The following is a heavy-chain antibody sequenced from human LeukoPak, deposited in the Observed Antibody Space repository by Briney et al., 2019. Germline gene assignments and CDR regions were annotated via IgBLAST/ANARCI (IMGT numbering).Heavy chain of an antibody. J-gene: IGHJ4*02. CDR2: IWYDGSKK. CDR3: ARDYCTSTSCFDY. Sequence: GGSLRLSCAASGFTFSSYGMHWVRQAPGKGLEWVAVIWYDGSKKYYADSVKGRFTISRDNSKNTLYLQMSSLRAEDTAVYYCARDYCTSTSCFDYWGQGTLVTVSS. V-gene: IGHV3-33*08. D-gene: IGHD2-2*01. CDR1: GFTFSSYG.